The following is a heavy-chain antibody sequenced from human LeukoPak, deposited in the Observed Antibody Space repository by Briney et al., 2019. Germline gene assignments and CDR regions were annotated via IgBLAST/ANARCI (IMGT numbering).Heavy chain of an antibody. CDR3: ASRRAYHVYGD. D-gene: IGHD5/OR15-5a*01. CDR2: IYYTGST. J-gene: IGHJ4*02. CDR1: GYSISSGYY. Sequence: PSETLSLTCGVSGYSISSGYYWGWIRPPPGKGLEWIGSIYYTGSTYYNPSLKSRVTILLDTSKNQFSLKLSSVTAADTAVYYCASRRAYHVYGDWGQGILVTVSS. V-gene: IGHV4-38-2*01.